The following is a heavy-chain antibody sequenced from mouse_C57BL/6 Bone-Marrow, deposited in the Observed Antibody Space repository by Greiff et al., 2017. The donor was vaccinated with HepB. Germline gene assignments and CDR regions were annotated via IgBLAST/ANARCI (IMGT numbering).Heavy chain of an antibody. V-gene: IGHV1-19*01. Sequence: EVQLQQSGPVLVKPGASVKMSCKASGYTFTDYYMNWVKQSHGKSLEWIGVINPYNGGTSYNQKFKGKATLTVDESSSTAYMELNSLTSEDSAVYYCARFPLAGFAYWGQGTLVTVSA. CDR2: INPYNGGT. J-gene: IGHJ3*01. CDR1: GYTFTDYY. CDR3: ARFPLAGFAY.